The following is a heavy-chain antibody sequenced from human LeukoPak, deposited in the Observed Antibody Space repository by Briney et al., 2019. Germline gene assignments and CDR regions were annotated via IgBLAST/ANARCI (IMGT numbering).Heavy chain of an antibody. J-gene: IGHJ3*02. CDR2: ISGSGGRT. Sequence: GGSLRLSCAASGFTFNSYAMSWVRQAPGKGLEWVSGISGSGGRTYYADSVKGRFTISRDNSKNTLYLQMNSLRAEDTAVYYCAREWELEGPNAFDIWGQGTMVTVSS. CDR3: AREWELEGPNAFDI. CDR1: GFTFNSYA. V-gene: IGHV3-23*01. D-gene: IGHD1-26*01.